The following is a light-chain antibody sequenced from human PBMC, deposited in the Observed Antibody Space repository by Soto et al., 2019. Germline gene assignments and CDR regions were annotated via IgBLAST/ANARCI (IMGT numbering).Light chain of an antibody. V-gene: IGLV2-14*01. Sequence: QSFLTQPASVSGSPGQSISISCSGTNSDVGGYNYVSWYQQHPGKAPKLMIYEVSNRPSGVSNRFSGSKSGNTASLTIPGLQAEDEADYYCSSYTSSSTSVFGTGTKVTVL. CDR1: NSDVGGYNY. CDR2: EVS. J-gene: IGLJ1*01. CDR3: SSYTSSSTSV.